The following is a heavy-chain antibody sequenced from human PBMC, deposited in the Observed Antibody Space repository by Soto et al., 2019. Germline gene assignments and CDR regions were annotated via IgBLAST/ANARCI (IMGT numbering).Heavy chain of an antibody. V-gene: IGHV4-4*02. CDR1: GGSINSSDW. CDR2: IYHSGTT. CDR3: RSSTSIYGLYWYREL. Sequence: QVQLQESGPGLVKPSGTLSLTCAVSGGSINSSDWWSWVRQPPGKGLEWIGEIYHSGTTHYNPSLISRVSISLDKSKTQFSVKRSSVTATDAAVYYCRSSTSIYGLYWYRELWGRGTLVTVSS. D-gene: IGHD6-6*01. J-gene: IGHJ2*01.